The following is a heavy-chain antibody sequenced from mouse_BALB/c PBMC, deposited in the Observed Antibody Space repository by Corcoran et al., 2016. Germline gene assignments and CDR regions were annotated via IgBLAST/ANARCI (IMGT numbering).Heavy chain of an antibody. Sequence: QIQLVQYGPELKKTGETVKNSCKASWYTFTNYGVNWVKQAPGKGLKWMGWINTYTGEPTYADDFKGRFAFSLETSASTAYLQINNLKNEDTATYFRARGGIKDYAMDYWGQGTSVTVSS. V-gene: IGHV9-3-1*01. J-gene: IGHJ4*01. CDR3: ARGGIKDYAMDY. D-gene: IGHD2-4*01. CDR1: WYTFTNYG. CDR2: INTYTGEP.